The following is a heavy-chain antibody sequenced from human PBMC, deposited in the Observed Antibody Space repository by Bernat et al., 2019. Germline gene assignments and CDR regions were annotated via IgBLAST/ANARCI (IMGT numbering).Heavy chain of an antibody. CDR1: AFTFSTYA. CDR3: AKELRSSENWFDP. CDR2: ISGSGFST. V-gene: IGHV3-23*01. Sequence: VHLLESGGGLVQPGGSLRLSCSASAFTFSTYAMNWVRQAPGKGLEWVSTISGSGFSTYYADSVKGQFTISRDNSKNTLSLQMNSLRAEDTAVYYCAKELRSSENWFDPWGQGTLVTVSS. D-gene: IGHD4-17*01. J-gene: IGHJ5*02.